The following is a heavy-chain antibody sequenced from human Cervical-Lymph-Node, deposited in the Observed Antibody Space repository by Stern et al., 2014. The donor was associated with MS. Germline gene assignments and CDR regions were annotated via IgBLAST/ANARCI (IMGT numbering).Heavy chain of an antibody. CDR2: IYYDGSNR. CDR1: GFTFSSSG. J-gene: IGHJ1*01. CDR3: AREGGNTAEYFQH. V-gene: IGHV3-33*01. Sequence: VQPVESGGGVAQPGRSLRLSCAASGFTFSSSGMHWVRQAPGKGPAWLAIIYYDGSNRYYADSVKGRFTISRDNSKNTLYLQMNSLRAEDTAVYYCAREGGNTAEYFQHWGQGTLVTVSS. D-gene: IGHD4-23*01.